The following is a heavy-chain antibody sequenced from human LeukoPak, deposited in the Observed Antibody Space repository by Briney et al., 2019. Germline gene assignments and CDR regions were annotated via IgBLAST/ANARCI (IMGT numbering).Heavy chain of an antibody. Sequence: SETLSLTCTVSGGSISSGSYYWSWIRQPAGKGLEWIGRIYTSGSTNYNPSLKSRVTISVDTSKNQFSLKLSSVTAADTAVYYCARHPGMRFSGSYVDYWGQGTLVTVSS. J-gene: IGHJ4*02. CDR1: GGSISSGSYY. CDR2: IYTSGST. V-gene: IGHV4-61*02. CDR3: ARHPGMRFSGSYVDY. D-gene: IGHD1-26*01.